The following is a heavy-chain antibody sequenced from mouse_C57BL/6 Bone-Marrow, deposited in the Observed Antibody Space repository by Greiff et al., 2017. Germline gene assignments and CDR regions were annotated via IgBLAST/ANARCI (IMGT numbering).Heavy chain of an antibody. V-gene: IGHV14-2*01. CDR1: GFNIKDYY. CDR2: IDPEDGET. J-gene: IGHJ3*01. Sequence: VQLQQSGAELVKPGASVKLSCTASGFNIKDYYMHWVKQRTEQGLEWIGRIDPEDGETKYAPKFQGKATITADTSSNTANLQLSSLTSEDTAVYYCARNQAWFAYWGQGTLVTVSA. CDR3: ARNQAWFAY.